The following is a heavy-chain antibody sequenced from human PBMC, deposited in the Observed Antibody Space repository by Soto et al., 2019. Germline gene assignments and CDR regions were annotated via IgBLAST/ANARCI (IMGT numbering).Heavy chain of an antibody. CDR3: ARESGYGDSHERYFQH. Sequence: GGSLRISCAASGFTFSSYSMNWVRQAPGKGLEWVSSISSSSSYIYYADSVKGRFTISRDNAKNSLYLQMNSLRAEDTAVYYCARESGYGDSHERYFQHWGQGTLVTVSS. V-gene: IGHV3-21*01. D-gene: IGHD4-17*01. CDR2: ISSSSSYI. J-gene: IGHJ1*01. CDR1: GFTFSSYS.